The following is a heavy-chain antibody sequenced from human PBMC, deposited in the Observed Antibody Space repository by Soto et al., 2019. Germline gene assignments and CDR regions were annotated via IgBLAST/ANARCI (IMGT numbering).Heavy chain of an antibody. CDR1: TGSITTTNW. J-gene: IGHJ3*01. V-gene: IGHV4-4*02. CDR3: ASQVMVRGNDAFDV. CDR2: INHSGST. Sequence: QVQLQESGPGLVKPSGTLALTCAVSTGSITTTNWLSWVRQPPGKGLEWIGEINHSGSTNYNPSLKSRVTISVDKSKNQFSLKLNSVTAADTAVYYCASQVMVRGNDAFDVWGQGTMVTVSS. D-gene: IGHD3-10*01.